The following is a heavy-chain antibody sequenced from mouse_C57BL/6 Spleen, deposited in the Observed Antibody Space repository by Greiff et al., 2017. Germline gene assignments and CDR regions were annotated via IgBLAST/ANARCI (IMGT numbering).Heavy chain of an antibody. Sequence: QVQLQQPGAELVKPGASVKLSCKASGYTFTSYWMHWVKPRPGRGLEWIGRIDPNSGGTKYNEKFKSKATLTVDKPSSTAYMQLSSLTCEDSAVYDGARCVTGTHYAMDYGGQGTSVTVSS. V-gene: IGHV1-72*01. J-gene: IGHJ4*01. CDR1: GYTFTSYW. CDR2: IDPNSGGT. CDR3: ARCVTGTHYAMDY. D-gene: IGHD4-1*01.